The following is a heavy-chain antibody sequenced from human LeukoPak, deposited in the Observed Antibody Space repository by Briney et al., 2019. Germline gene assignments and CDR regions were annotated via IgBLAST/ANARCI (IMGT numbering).Heavy chain of an antibody. CDR3: ARTDYGDGDGYFDY. V-gene: IGHV3-48*03. CDR2: ISSSGSTI. CDR1: GFAFSSYE. J-gene: IGHJ4*02. D-gene: IGHD4-17*01. Sequence: GGSLRLSSAASGFAFSSYEMNWVRQAPGKGLEWVSYISSSGSTIYYADSVKGRFTISRDNAKNSLYLQMNSLRAEDTAVYYCARTDYGDGDGYFDYWGQGTLVTVSS.